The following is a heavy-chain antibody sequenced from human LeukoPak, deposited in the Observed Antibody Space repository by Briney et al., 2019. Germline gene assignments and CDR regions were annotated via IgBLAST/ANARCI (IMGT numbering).Heavy chain of an antibody. CDR1: GFTFSVHG. J-gene: IGHJ6*02. D-gene: IGHD6-19*01. CDR3: AKDIIAVAGNGVYYYGMDV. Sequence: GGSLRLSCVASGFTFSVHGMTWVRQAPGEGLEWVSSVGGGIDIYYADSVKGRFTISRDNSKNTLYLQMNSLRAEDTAVYYCAKDIIAVAGNGVYYYGMDVWGQGTTVTVSS. V-gene: IGHV3-23*01. CDR2: VGGGIDI.